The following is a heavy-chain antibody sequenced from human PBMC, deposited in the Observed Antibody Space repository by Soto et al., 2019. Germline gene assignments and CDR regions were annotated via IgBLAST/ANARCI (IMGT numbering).Heavy chain of an antibody. Sequence: PSETLSLTCAVYGGSFSGYYWSWIRQPPGKGLEWIGEINHSGSTNYHPSLKSRVTISVDTSKNQFSLKLSSVTAADTAVYYCARDERQWLVDAFDIWGQGTMVTVSS. CDR1: GGSFSGYY. CDR2: INHSGST. V-gene: IGHV4-34*01. CDR3: ARDERQWLVDAFDI. D-gene: IGHD6-19*01. J-gene: IGHJ3*02.